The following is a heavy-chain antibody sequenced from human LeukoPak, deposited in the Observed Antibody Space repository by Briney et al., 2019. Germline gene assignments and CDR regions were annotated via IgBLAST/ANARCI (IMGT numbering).Heavy chain of an antibody. J-gene: IGHJ5*02. D-gene: IGHD3-10*01. CDR1: GGSISGSSYS. CDR2: IDYSGTT. Sequence: PSETLSLTCSVSGGSISGSSYSWGWIRQPPRKGLEWIGNIDYSGTTHYNPSLKSRVTISIDTSKKQFSLTLSSVTAADTAVYYCARDKLLWFGELFANWFDPWGQGTLVTVSS. CDR3: ARDKLLWFGELFANWFDP. V-gene: IGHV4-39*07.